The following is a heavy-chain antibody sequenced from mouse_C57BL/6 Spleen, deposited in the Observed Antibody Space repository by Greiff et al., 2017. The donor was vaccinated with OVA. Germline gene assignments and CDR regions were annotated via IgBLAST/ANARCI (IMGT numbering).Heavy chain of an antibody. Sequence: EVKLMESGGDLVKPGGSLKLSCAASGFTFSSYGMSWVRQTPDKRLEWVATISSGGSYTYYPDSVKGRFTISRDNATNTMYLQMSSLKSEDTAMEYCARPLRLEYAMDYWSQGTSVTVSS. J-gene: IGHJ4*01. D-gene: IGHD3-2*02. CDR1: GFTFSSYG. V-gene: IGHV5-6*01. CDR2: ISSGGSYT. CDR3: ARPLRLEYAMDY.